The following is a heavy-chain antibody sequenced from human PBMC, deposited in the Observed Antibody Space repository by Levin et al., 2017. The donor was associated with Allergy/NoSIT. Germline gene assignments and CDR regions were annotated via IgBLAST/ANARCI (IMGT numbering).Heavy chain of an antibody. V-gene: IGHV3-33*01. CDR2: IWYDGSNK. D-gene: IGHD3-3*01. CDR1: GFTFSSYG. Sequence: PGESLKISCAASGFTFSSYGMHWVRQAPGKGLEWVAVIWYDGSNKYYADSVKGRFTISRDNSKNTLYLQMNSLRAEDTAVYYCARDWTSSNYDFWSGYYMDVWGKGTTVTVSS. J-gene: IGHJ6*03. CDR3: ARDWTSSNYDFWSGYYMDV.